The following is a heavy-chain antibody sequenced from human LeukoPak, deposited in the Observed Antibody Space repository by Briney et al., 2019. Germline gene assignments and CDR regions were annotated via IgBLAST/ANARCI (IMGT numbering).Heavy chain of an antibody. V-gene: IGHV4-59*01. D-gene: IGHD3-9*01. J-gene: IGHJ6*03. CDR3: ARGVAVLTGYGPLANYYYMDV. CDR2: IYDSGST. CDR1: GGSIRNYY. Sequence: SETLSLTCTVSGGSIRNYYWSWIRQPPGKGLEWIGYIYDSGSTDYNPSLKSRVTIAVDTSKNQFSLRLSSVTAADTAVYYCARGVAVLTGYGPLANYYYMDVWGKGTTVAVSS.